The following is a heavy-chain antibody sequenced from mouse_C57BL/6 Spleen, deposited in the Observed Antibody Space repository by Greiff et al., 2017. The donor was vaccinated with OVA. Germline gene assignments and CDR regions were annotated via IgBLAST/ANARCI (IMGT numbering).Heavy chain of an antibody. CDR2: IDPSDSYT. Sequence: VKLQQPGAELVMPGASVKLSCKASGYTFTSYWMHWVKQRPGQGLEWIGEIDPSDSYTNYNQKFKGKSTLTVDKSSSTAYMQLSSLTSEDSAVYYCARTNDYDGTWFAYWGQGTLVTVSA. V-gene: IGHV1-69*01. CDR3: ARTNDYDGTWFAY. J-gene: IGHJ3*01. D-gene: IGHD2-4*01. CDR1: GYTFTSYW.